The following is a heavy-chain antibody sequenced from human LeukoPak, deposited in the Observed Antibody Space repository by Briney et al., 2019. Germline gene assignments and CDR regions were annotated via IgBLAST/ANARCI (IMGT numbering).Heavy chain of an antibody. Sequence: ASVKVSCKASGYTFTSYYMHWVRQAPGQGLEWMGIINPSGGSTSYAQKFQGRVTMTRDTSISTAYMELSRLRSDDTAVYYCARAGVVTARYYYMDVWGKGTTVTVSS. D-gene: IGHD2-21*02. V-gene: IGHV1-46*01. CDR2: INPSGGST. J-gene: IGHJ6*03. CDR3: ARAGVVTARYYYMDV. CDR1: GYTFTSYY.